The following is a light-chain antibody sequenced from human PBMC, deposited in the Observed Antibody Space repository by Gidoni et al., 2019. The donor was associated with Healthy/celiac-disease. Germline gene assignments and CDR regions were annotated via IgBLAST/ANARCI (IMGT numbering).Light chain of an antibody. CDR1: QGISNY. CDR3: QKYNSAPT. V-gene: IGKV1-27*01. J-gene: IGKJ2*01. CDR2: AAS. Sequence: DIQMTQSPSSLSASVGDRVTITCRASQGISNYLAWYQQKPGKVPKLLIYAASTFQSGVRSRFSGSGSETDFTLTISSLQPEDVATYYCQKYNSAPTFGHGTKLEIK.